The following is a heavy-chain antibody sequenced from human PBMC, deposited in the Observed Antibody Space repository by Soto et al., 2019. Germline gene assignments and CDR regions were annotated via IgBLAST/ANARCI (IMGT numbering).Heavy chain of an antibody. J-gene: IGHJ4*02. CDR2: TYYGWNT. V-gene: IGHV4-59*01. CDR3: ARDREYYDSSGLYFDY. Sequence: EPLSLTCSVSGGSISDYYWSWIRQPPGKGLEWIGYTYYGWNTNYNPSLKSRVTISVDTSKNQFSLKLISVTAADTAVYYCARDREYYDSSGLYFDYWGQGTLVTVSS. D-gene: IGHD3-22*01. CDR1: GGSISDYY.